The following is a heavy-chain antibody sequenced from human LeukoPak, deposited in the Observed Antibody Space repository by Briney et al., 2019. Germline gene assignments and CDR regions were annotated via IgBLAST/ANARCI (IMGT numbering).Heavy chain of an antibody. CDR1: GYTFTGYY. CDR3: ARDKAKGEAAAGF. J-gene: IGHJ4*02. D-gene: IGHD6-13*01. Sequence: ASVKVSCKASGYTFTGYYMHWVRQAPGQGLEWMERINPNSGGTNYAQKFQGRVTMTRDTSISTAYMELSRLRSDDTAVYYCARDKAKGEAAAGFWGQGTLVTVSS. CDR2: INPNSGGT. V-gene: IGHV1-2*06.